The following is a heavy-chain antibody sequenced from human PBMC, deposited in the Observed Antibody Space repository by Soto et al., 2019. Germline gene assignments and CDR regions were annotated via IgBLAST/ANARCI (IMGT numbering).Heavy chain of an antibody. CDR2: MNPNSGNT. D-gene: IGHD7-27*01. J-gene: IGHJ4*02. CDR1: GYPFPSYD. CDR3: ARGNYWGLRRSFDY. V-gene: IGHV1-8*01. Sequence: ASVKVSCKASGYPFPSYDINWVRQAPGQGLEWMGWMNPNSGNTGYAQKFQGRVTMTRNTSISTAYMELSSLRSEDTAVYYCARGNYWGLRRSFDYWGQGTLVTVSS.